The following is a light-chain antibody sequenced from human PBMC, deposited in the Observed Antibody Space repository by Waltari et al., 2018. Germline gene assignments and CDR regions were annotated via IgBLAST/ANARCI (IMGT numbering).Light chain of an antibody. CDR2: DVN. Sequence: QSALTQPASVSGSPGQSITISCTGTSRDVGSSDHVSWYQQYPGRAPKAVIYDVNSRPSEISNRFSGSKSGNTASLTISGLQADDEADYYCSSYTLTSTLVFGGGTKLTVL. V-gene: IGLV2-14*03. CDR3: SSYTLTSTLV. J-gene: IGLJ3*02. CDR1: SRDVGSSDH.